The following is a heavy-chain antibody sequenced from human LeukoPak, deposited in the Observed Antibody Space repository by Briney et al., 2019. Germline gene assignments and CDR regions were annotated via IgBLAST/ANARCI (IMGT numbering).Heavy chain of an antibody. CDR1: GYTFTRYY. CDR3: ARASVGRFLAWLLSLESFAI. J-gene: IGHJ3*02. D-gene: IGHD3-3*01. V-gene: IGHV1-2*02. Sequence: ASVKVSCKASGYTFTRYYMHWVRQAPGQGLEWMGWINPNSGGTNYAQKYQGRVTITRDTSISPAYMELSRLRSDDTAVYYCARASVGRFLAWLLSLESFAIWGQGTMVTVSS. CDR2: INPNSGGT.